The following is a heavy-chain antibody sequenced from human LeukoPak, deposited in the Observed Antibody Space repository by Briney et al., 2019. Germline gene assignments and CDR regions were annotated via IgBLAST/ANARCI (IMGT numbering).Heavy chain of an antibody. D-gene: IGHD1-26*01. V-gene: IGHV4-30-2*01. CDR3: AREYSGSYLYYFDY. CDR1: GGSISSGGYS. J-gene: IGHJ4*02. CDR2: IYHSGST. Sequence: SETLSLTCAVSGGSISSGGYSWSWIRQPPGKGLEWVGYIYHSGSTYYNPSLKSRVTISVDRSKNQFSLKLSSVTAADTAVYYCAREYSGSYLYYFDYWGQGTLVTVSS.